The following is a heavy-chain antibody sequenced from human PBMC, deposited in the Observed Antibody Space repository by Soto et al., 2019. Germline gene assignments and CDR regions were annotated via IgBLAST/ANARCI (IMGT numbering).Heavy chain of an antibody. J-gene: IGHJ4*02. Sequence: GGSLRLSCAASGFTFISYAMSWVRQAPGKGLEWVSAISGSGGSTYYADSVKGRFTISRDNSKNTLYLQMNSRRAEDTAVYYCAKVPHVAAAGTKKSIVLIYFDYWGQGTLVTVSS. V-gene: IGHV3-23*01. D-gene: IGHD6-13*01. CDR2: ISGSGGST. CDR1: GFTFISYA. CDR3: AKVPHVAAAGTKKSIVLIYFDY.